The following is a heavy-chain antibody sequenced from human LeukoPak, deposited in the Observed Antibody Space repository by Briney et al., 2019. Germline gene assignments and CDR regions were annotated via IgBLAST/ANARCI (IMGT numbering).Heavy chain of an antibody. CDR3: AREAHTLYYFDY. CDR2: IYYSGST. D-gene: IGHD3-16*01. J-gene: IGHJ4*02. Sequence: TSSETLSLTCTVSGGSISSGGYYWSWIRQHPGKGLEWIGYIYYSGSTYYNPSLKSRVTISVDTSKNQFSLKLSSVTAADTAVYYCAREAHTLYYFDYWSQGTLVTVSS. CDR1: GGSISSGGYY. V-gene: IGHV4-31*03.